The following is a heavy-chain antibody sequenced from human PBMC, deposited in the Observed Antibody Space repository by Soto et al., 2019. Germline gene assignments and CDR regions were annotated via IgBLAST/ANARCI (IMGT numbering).Heavy chain of an antibody. D-gene: IGHD1-1*01. CDR2: TYYRSKWYN. Sequence: PSQTLSLTCAISGDSVSSNSAAWNWIRQSPARGLEWLGRTYYRSKWYNDYVVSMKSRISINPDTSKNQFSLQLNPVTPEDTAVYYCARGTDSSFDSWGQGSPVTVSS. V-gene: IGHV6-1*01. CDR3: ARGTDSSFDS. J-gene: IGHJ4*02. CDR1: GDSVSSNSAA.